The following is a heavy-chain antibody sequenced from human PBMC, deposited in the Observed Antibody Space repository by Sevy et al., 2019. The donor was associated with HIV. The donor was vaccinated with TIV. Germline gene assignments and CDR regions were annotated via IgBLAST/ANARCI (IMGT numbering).Heavy chain of an antibody. V-gene: IGHV3-21*01. CDR1: GFTFNTHV. Sequence: GGSLRLSCVASGFTFNTHVMNWVRQAPGKGLEWVSSITFSSNYIYYADSVKGRFTISRDNAKNSLYLQMNSLRAEDTAVYYCARSWEQQLHDAFDIWGQGTMVTVSS. CDR3: ARSWEQQLHDAFDI. J-gene: IGHJ3*02. CDR2: ITFSSNYI. D-gene: IGHD6-13*01.